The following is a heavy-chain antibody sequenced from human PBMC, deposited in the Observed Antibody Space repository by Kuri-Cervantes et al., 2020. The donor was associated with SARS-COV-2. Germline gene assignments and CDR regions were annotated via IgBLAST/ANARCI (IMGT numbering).Heavy chain of an antibody. D-gene: IGHD2-2*02. CDR1: GGSFSGYY. CDR3: ARPGYCSSTSCYNNWFDP. V-gene: IGHV4-34*01. J-gene: IGHJ5*02. CDR2: INHSGST. Sequence: GSLRLSCAVYGGSFSGYYWSWIRKPPGKGLEWIGEINHSGSTNYNPSLKSQVTISVDTSKNQFSLKLSSVTAADTAVYYCARPGYCSSTSCYNNWFDPWGQATLVTVSS.